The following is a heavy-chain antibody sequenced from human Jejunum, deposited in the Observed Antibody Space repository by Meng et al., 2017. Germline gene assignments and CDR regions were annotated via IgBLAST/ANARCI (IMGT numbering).Heavy chain of an antibody. CDR1: GFSLSTRGVG. V-gene: IGHV2-5*02. J-gene: IGHJ4*02. CDR2: IYWDDDK. CDR3: ARKGALEPLDY. Sequence: QITLKESGPMLVKPTQTLTLTCTFSGFSLSTRGVGVGWIRQPPGKALEWLAVIYWDDDKRYSPSLKTRVTITKDTSKNQVVLTMTNMDPVDTATYYCARKGALEPLDYWGQGTLVTVSS. D-gene: IGHD1-1*01.